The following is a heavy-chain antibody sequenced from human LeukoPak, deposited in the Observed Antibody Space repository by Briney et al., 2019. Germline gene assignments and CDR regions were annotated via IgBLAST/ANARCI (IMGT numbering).Heavy chain of an antibody. V-gene: IGHV3-74*01. Sequence: PGGSLRLSCAASGFTFSSYWMHWVRQVPGKGLVWVSRINSDGSSTSYADSVKGRFTISRDNAKNTLYLQMNSLRAEDTAVYYCASADYFDTSALDYWGQGTLVTASS. CDR2: INSDGSST. CDR1: GFTFSSYW. D-gene: IGHD3-22*01. CDR3: ASADYFDTSALDY. J-gene: IGHJ4*02.